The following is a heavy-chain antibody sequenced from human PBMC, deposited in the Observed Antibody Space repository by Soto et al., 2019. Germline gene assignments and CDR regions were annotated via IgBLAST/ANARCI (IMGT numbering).Heavy chain of an antibody. CDR3: AKDLTRQVAYWLEP. Sequence: ASVKVGCKGSGWSLTGYYINWLRQAPGQGLEWMGWINAHSGGTEYAQKFQGRVTLTRDTSIATAYLTLTSLTSDDTALYYCAKDLTRQVAYWLEPWPQGTPVTV. CDR2: INAHSGGT. V-gene: IGHV1-2*02. CDR1: GWSLTGYY. D-gene: IGHD3-16*01. J-gene: IGHJ5*02.